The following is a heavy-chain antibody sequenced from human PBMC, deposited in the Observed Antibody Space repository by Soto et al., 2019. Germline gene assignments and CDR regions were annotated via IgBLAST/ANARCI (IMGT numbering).Heavy chain of an antibody. D-gene: IGHD4-4*01. V-gene: IGHV1-18*01. Sequence: GASVKVSCKASGYTFTSYGISWVRQAPGQGLEWMGWISAYNGNTNYAQKLQGRVTMTTDTSTSTAYMELRSLRSDDTAVYYCARVTTSLRYYYYGMDVWGQGTTVTVSS. CDR2: ISAYNGNT. CDR3: ARVTTSLRYYYYGMDV. CDR1: GYTFTSYG. J-gene: IGHJ6*02.